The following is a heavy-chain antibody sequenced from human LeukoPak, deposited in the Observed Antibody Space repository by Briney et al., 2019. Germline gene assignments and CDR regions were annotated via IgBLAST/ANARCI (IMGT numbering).Heavy chain of an antibody. CDR3: ARHPSMDV. CDR2: VHYSANT. CDR1: GGSISGSSDY. J-gene: IGHJ6*02. V-gene: IGHV4-39*01. Sequence: SETLSLTCTVSGGSISGSSDYWGWIRQPPGKGLEWIGSVHYSANTFYNPSLKSRVTVSVDMSKNQFSLKLTSVTAADTSVYYCARHPSMDVWGQGTTVTVPS.